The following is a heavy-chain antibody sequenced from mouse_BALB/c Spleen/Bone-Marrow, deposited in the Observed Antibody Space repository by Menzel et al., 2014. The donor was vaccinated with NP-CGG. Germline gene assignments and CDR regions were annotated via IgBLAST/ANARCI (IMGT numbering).Heavy chain of an antibody. J-gene: IGHJ3*01. CDR1: GYTFTSYW. CDR2: IDPSDSYT. CDR3: ARTYYDYDWFAY. Sequence: VQLQQSGVEFVKPGASVKLSCKASGYTFTSYWMHWVKQRPGQGLEWTGEIDPSDSYTKYNQNFKGKATLTVDKSSSPAYMQLSSLTSEDSAVYYCARTYYDYDWFAYWGQGTLVTVSA. V-gene: IGHV1-69*02. D-gene: IGHD2-4*01.